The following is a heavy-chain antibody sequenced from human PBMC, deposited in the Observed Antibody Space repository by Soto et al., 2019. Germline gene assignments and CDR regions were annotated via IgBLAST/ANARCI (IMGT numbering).Heavy chain of an antibody. CDR3: AREVIPLTTDWYFDL. CDR2: IYASGST. V-gene: IGHV4-30-4*01. Sequence: QVQLQESGPGLVKPSETLSLTCTVSGGSISGGVYYWSWIRQPPGKGLEWLGYIYASGSTYYNPSLKSRVTISVDTSNNLSSLRLTSVTAADSAVYYCAREVIPLTTDWYFDLWGRGTLVTVSP. J-gene: IGHJ2*01. CDR1: GGSISGGVYY. D-gene: IGHD4-17*01.